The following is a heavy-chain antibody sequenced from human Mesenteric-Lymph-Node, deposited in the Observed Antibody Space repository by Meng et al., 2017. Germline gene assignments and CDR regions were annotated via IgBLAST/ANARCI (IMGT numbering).Heavy chain of an antibody. CDR1: GGPINSSSYY. J-gene: IGHJ5*02. Sequence: QETGQGLVTPSDTLSLTCTVSGGPINSSSYYWGWIRQPPGKGLEWIGSIYYSGRTYYNPSLKSRVTISVDTSKNQFSLKLSSVTAADTAVYYCARPIAAAGWFDPWGQGTLVTVSS. CDR2: IYYSGRT. CDR3: ARPIAAAGWFDP. D-gene: IGHD6-13*01. V-gene: IGHV4-39*01.